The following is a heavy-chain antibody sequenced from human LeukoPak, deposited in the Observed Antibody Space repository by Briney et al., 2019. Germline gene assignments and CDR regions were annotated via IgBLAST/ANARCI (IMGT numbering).Heavy chain of an antibody. J-gene: IGHJ4*02. D-gene: IGHD6-25*01. V-gene: IGHV3-7*01. Sequence: DSVKGRFTISRDNAKSSLSLQMSSLRAEDTAVYYCARVSGFNSGTYNDYWGQGTLVTVSS. CDR3: ARVSGFNSGTYNDY.